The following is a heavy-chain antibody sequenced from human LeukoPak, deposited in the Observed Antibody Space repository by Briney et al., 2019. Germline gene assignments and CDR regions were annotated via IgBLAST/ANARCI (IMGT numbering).Heavy chain of an antibody. CDR3: ARLVEGYSFPAGFDY. CDR1: GFTFSDYY. V-gene: IGHV3-11*06. Sequence: GGSLRLSCAASGFTFSDYYMSWIRQAPGKGLEWVSYISSSSSYTNYADSVKGRFTISRDNAKNSLYLQMNSLRAEDTAVYYCARLVEGYSFPAGFDYWGQGTLVTVSP. J-gene: IGHJ4*02. CDR2: ISSSSSYT. D-gene: IGHD5-18*01.